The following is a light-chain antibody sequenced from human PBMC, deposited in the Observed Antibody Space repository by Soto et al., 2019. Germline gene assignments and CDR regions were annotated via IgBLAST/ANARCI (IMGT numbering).Light chain of an antibody. V-gene: IGLV6-57*01. CDR3: PSYDSSIHVV. CDR1: SGSIASNY. CDR2: EDN. J-gene: IGLJ2*01. Sequence: NFMLTQPHSVSESPGKTVTISCTRSSGSIASNYVQWYQQRPGSSPTTVIYEDNQRPSGVPDRFSGSIDSSSNSASLTISGLKTEDEADYYCPSYDSSIHVVFGGGTKLTVL.